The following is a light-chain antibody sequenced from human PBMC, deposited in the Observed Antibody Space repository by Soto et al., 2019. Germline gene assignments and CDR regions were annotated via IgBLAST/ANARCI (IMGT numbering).Light chain of an antibody. CDR1: QSVRFNS. CDR2: AAS. CDR3: QQYGGSPFT. J-gene: IGKJ3*01. Sequence: EIVLTQSPGTLSLSPGERATLSCRASQSVRFNSLAWYQQKGGQAPRLLIYAASTRATGVPDRFSGTGSGTDFALTISRLETDDSAVYYCQQYGGSPFTFGPGTKVDIK. V-gene: IGKV3-20*01.